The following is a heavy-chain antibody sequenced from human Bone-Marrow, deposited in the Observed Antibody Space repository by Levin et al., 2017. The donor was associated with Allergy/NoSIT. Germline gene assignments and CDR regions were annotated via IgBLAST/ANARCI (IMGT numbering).Heavy chain of an antibody. J-gene: IGHJ4*02. CDR1: GFSFSTYW. Sequence: GESLKISCAASGFSFSTYWMTWVRQVPGKGLEWVASMDTNGRVKYYMDAVKGRFTISRDNARNSLFLQLNSLRDEDTATYYCAQGHWLDNWGQGTLVIVSS. D-gene: IGHD3-3*02. V-gene: IGHV3-7*01. CDR2: MDTNGRVK. CDR3: AQGHWLDN.